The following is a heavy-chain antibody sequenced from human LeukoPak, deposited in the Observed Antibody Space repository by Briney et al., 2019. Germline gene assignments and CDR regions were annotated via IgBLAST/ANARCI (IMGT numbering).Heavy chain of an antibody. Sequence: GGSLRLSCAASGFTFSSYSMNWVRQAPGKGLEWVSYISSSSSTIYYADSVKGRFTISRDNAKNSLYLQMNSLRAEATAVYYCARGRYSSSSGDFDYWGQGTLVTVSS. CDR3: ARGRYSSSSGDFDY. V-gene: IGHV3-48*01. CDR1: GFTFSSYS. J-gene: IGHJ4*02. CDR2: ISSSSSTI. D-gene: IGHD6-6*01.